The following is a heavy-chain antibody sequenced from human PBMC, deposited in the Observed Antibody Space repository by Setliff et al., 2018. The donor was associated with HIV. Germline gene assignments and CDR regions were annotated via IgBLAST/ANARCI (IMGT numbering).Heavy chain of an antibody. D-gene: IGHD3-3*01. J-gene: IGHJ3*02. CDR3: ARVREGFLPYDAFEI. CDR1: GGSLSDYY. Sequence: SETLSLTCAVYGGSLSDYYWSWIRQPPGKGLEWLGEIHSSGNTNYSPSPKGRVTISVDTPKNQYSLNLKSVTAADTDVYYCARVREGFLPYDAFEIWGQGTMVTVSS. V-gene: IGHV4-34*01. CDR2: IHSSGNT.